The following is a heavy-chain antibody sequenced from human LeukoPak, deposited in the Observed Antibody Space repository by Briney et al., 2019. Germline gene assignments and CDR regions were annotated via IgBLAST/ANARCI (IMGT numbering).Heavy chain of an antibody. J-gene: IGHJ4*02. D-gene: IGHD3-10*01. CDR1: GFTFSSYA. CDR3: ARDFSVYGSGSYTLCRY. CDR2: XXXDGSNK. Sequence: GRSLRLSCAASGFTFSSYAXXXXRQAPGKGXXXXXXXXXDGSNKYYADSVKGRXTISXDNSKNTLYPQMNSLRAEDTAVYYCARDFSVYGSGSYTLCRYWGQGTLVTVSS. V-gene: IGHV3-30-3*01.